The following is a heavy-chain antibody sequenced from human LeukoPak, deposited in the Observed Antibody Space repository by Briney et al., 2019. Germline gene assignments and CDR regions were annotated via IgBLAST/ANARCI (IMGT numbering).Heavy chain of an antibody. J-gene: IGHJ6*02. D-gene: IGHD3-3*01. CDR1: GFTFSSHW. Sequence: GGSLRLSCAGSGFTFSSHWMNWVRQAPGKGLEWVASIKADGSEKHFLDSVNGRFAISRDNAKNSLYLQMSSLRAEDTAVYYCARRGITISGVLVYHYSGLDVWGQGTTVTVSS. V-gene: IGHV3-7*02. CDR2: IKADGSEK. CDR3: ARRGITISGVLVYHYSGLDV.